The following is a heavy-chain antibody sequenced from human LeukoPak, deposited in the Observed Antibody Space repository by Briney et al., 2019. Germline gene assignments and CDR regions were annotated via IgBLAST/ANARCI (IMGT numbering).Heavy chain of an antibody. D-gene: IGHD6-6*01. CDR3: ARAFSDVVDAFDM. CDR2: INQDASVR. J-gene: IGHJ3*02. Sequence: GGSLRLSCVASGFTFSSHWMHWVRQAPGKGLEWASRINQDASVRDYAGSARGRFTISRDNAKNMLYLQMDSLRAEDTAVYYCARAFSDVVDAFDMWGQGTMVTASS. V-gene: IGHV3-74*01. CDR1: GFTFSSHW.